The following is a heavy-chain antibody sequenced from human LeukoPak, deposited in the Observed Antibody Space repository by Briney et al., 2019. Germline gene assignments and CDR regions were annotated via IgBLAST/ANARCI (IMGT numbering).Heavy chain of an antibody. J-gene: IGHJ4*02. CDR1: GGSISSYY. CDR3: AIEVGYCSGGSCYSYFDY. Sequence: KPSETLSLTCTVSGGSISSYYWSWIRQPPGKGLEWIGYIYYRGSTNYNASLTNRVTISVDTSKNQFSLKLSSVTAADTAVYYCAIEVGYCSGGSCYSYFDYWGQGTLVTVSS. V-gene: IGHV4-59*01. D-gene: IGHD2-15*01. CDR2: IYYRGST.